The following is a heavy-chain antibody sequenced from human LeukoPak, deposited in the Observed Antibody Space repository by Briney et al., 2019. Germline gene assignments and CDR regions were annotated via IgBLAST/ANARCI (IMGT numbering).Heavy chain of an antibody. J-gene: IGHJ6*04. V-gene: IGHV4-4*02. CDR1: GGSISSSNW. CDR3: ARVVVPPYYYYYGMDV. CDR2: IYHSGST. Sequence: SGTLSLTCAVPGGSISSSNWWSWVRQPPGKGLEWTGEIYHSGSTNYNPSLKSRVTISVDKSKNQFSLKLSSVTAADTAVYYCARVVVPPYYYYYGMDVWGKGTTVTVSS. D-gene: IGHD2-2*01.